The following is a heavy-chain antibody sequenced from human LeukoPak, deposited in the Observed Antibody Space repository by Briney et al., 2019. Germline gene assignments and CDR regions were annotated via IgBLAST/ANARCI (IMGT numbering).Heavy chain of an antibody. CDR2: IASGGGSI. V-gene: IGHV3-11*01. J-gene: IGHJ4*02. Sequence: PGRSLRLSCAASGFTFGDDYMSWIRQAPGKRLEWVSYIASGGGSISYADSVKGRFTVSRDNAKKSLYLQMDSLRAEDTAVYYCARMSGSGYYVDHWGQGTLVAVSS. D-gene: IGHD6-25*01. CDR3: ARMSGSGYYVDH. CDR1: GFTFGDDY.